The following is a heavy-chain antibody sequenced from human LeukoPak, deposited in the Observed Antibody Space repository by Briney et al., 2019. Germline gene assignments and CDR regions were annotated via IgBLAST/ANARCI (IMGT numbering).Heavy chain of an antibody. CDR2: INHSGST. Sequence: SETLSLTCAVYGGSFSGYYWSWIRQPPGKGLEWIGEINHSGSTNYNPSLKSRVTISVDTSKNQFSLKLSSVTAADTAVYYCAREHRFLEWLLTYWGQGTLVTVSS. CDR3: AREHRFLEWLLTY. V-gene: IGHV4-34*01. CDR1: GGSFSGYY. D-gene: IGHD3-3*01. J-gene: IGHJ4*02.